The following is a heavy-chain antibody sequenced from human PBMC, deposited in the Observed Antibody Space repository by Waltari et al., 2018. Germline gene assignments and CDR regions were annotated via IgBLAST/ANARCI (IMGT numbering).Heavy chain of an antibody. J-gene: IGHJ3*02. D-gene: IGHD6-13*01. CDR3: VSSAAGTRLSDAFNI. CDR1: GMTLRSYA. CDR2: TSFDGGNK. V-gene: IGHV3-30*01. Sequence: QVHLVESGGGVVQPGKSLRLSCASSGMTLRSYAMHWVRQAPGQGVEWVALTSFDGGNKFYADSVKGRFTISRDNSKNTLYLEMNNLRAEDTAIYYCVSSAAGTRLSDAFNIWGQGTMVT.